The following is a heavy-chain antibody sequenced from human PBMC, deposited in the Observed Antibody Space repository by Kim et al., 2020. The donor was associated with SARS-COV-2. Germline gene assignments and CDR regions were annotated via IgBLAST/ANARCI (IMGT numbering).Heavy chain of an antibody. CDR3: AREEGYSSSWYPSFRDYYGMDV. D-gene: IGHD6-13*01. CDR2: INTNTGNP. V-gene: IGHV7-4-1*02. CDR1: GYTFTSYA. J-gene: IGHJ6*02. Sequence: ASVKVSCKASGYTFTSYAMNWVRQAPGQGLEWMGWINTNTGNPTYAQGFTGRFVFSLDTSVSTAYLQISSLKAEDTAVYYCAREEGYSSSWYPSFRDYYGMDVWGQGTTVTVS.